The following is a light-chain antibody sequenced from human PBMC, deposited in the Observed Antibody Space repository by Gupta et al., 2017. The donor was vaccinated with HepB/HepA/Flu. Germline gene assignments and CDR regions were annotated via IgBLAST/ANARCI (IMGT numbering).Light chain of an antibody. CDR3: QSYDSSLSGWGV. CDR1: SSNIGAGYD. CDR2: GKS. Sequence: QSVLTQPPSVSWAPGQRVTLPCTGSSSNIGAGYDVHWYQQLPGTAPKLLIYGKSNRPSGVPDRFSGSKSGSSASRAITGLQAEDEADCYCQSYDSSLSGWGVFGGGTKLTVL. V-gene: IGLV1-40*01. J-gene: IGLJ3*02.